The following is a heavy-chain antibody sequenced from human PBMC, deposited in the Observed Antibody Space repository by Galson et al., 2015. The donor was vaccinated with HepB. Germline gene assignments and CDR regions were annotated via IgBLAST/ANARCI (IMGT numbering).Heavy chain of an antibody. CDR3: ARDSRFLEWLPYGNAFDI. CDR2: INPNSGGT. Sequence: SVKVSCKASGYTFTGYYMHWVRQAPGQGLEWMGWINPNSGGTNYAQKFQGRVTMTRGTSISTAYTELSRLRSDDTAVYYCARDSRFLEWLPYGNAFDIWGQGTMVTVSS. J-gene: IGHJ3*02. V-gene: IGHV1-2*02. CDR1: GYTFTGYY. D-gene: IGHD3-3*01.